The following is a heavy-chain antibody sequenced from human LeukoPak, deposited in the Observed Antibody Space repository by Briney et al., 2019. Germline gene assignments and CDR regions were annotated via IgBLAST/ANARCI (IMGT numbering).Heavy chain of an antibody. J-gene: IGHJ4*02. D-gene: IGHD6-13*01. CDR1: GYTFTSYY. CDR2: INPSGGST. CDR3: AREMAAAAGFDY. Sequence: ASVKVSCKASGYTFTSYYIHWVRQPPGQGLEWMGIINPSGGSTSYAQKFQGRVTMTRDTSTSTVYMDLSSLRSEDTAVYYCAREMAAAAGFDYWGQGTLVTVPS. V-gene: IGHV1-46*01.